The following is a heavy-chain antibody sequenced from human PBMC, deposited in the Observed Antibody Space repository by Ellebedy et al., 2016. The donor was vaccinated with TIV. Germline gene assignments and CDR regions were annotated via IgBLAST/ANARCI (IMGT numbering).Heavy chain of an antibody. D-gene: IGHD6-19*01. CDR2: NNPNSGDT. Sequence: AASVKVSCKASGYTFTGYYMHWVRQAPGQGLEWMGWNNPNSGDTSSAQKFQGRVTMTRDTSISTAYMERSRLRSADTAVYYCAGTTSSGWYADSWGQGTLVTVSS. CDR1: GYTFTGYY. CDR3: AGTTSSGWYADS. V-gene: IGHV1-2*02. J-gene: IGHJ4*02.